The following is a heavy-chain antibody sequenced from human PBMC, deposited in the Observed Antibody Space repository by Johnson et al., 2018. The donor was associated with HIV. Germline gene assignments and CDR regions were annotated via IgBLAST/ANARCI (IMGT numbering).Heavy chain of an antibody. V-gene: IGHV3-30*04. J-gene: IGHJ3*02. D-gene: IGHD6-6*01. CDR1: GFSFSSYP. CDR2: TTYDGTNK. Sequence: QVQLVESGGGVVQPGRSLRLSCAASGFSFSSYPMHWVRQAPGKGLEWVAVTTYDGTNKYYADSVKGRFTISRDNSKNTLYLQMNSLRAEDTAVYYCASPIEYSSSADAFDIWGQGTMVTVSS. CDR3: ASPIEYSSSADAFDI.